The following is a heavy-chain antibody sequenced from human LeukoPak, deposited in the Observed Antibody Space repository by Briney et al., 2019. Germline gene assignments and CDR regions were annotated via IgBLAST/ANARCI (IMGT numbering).Heavy chain of an antibody. Sequence: APVKVSCKASGYTFTAYYMHWVRQAPGQGLEWVGWINPNSGGTNHAQKFQGRVTMTRDTSIATAYMELSRLRSDDTAVYYCARGPLVPSEPGILDGYWGQGTLVTVSS. CDR2: INPNSGGT. J-gene: IGHJ4*02. D-gene: IGHD1-26*01. CDR3: ARGPLVPSEPGILDGY. V-gene: IGHV1-2*02. CDR1: GYTFTAYY.